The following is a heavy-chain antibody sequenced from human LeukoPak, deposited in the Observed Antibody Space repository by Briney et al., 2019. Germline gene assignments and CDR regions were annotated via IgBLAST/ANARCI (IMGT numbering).Heavy chain of an antibody. CDR3: ARDLTSGWYGWDY. CDR1: GFTFSTYS. CDR2: ISDSTSTI. Sequence: GGSLRLSCAASGFTFSTYSMNWVRQAPGKGLEWVSYISDSTSTIYYADSVKGRFTISRDNAKNSLYLQMNSLRAEDTAVYYCARDLTSGWYGWDYWGQGTLVTVSS. V-gene: IGHV3-48*01. D-gene: IGHD6-19*01. J-gene: IGHJ4*02.